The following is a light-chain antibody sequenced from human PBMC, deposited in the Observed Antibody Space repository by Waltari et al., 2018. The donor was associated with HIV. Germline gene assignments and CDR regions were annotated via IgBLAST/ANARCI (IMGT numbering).Light chain of an antibody. CDR1: SGINVDTYR. J-gene: IGLJ3*02. CDR3: MIWHSSAWV. Sequence: QAVLTQPASLSASPGTSASLTCSLRSGINVDTYRIYWYQQKPGSPPQYLLKYKSDADRQQGSGVPSRFSVSKDASANAGILLISGLQSEDEADYYCMIWHSSAWVFGGGTKLTVL. CDR2: YKSDADR. V-gene: IGLV5-45*01.